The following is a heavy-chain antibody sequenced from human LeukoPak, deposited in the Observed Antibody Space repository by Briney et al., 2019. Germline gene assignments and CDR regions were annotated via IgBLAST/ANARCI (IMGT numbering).Heavy chain of an antibody. V-gene: IGHV3-30*02. CDR1: GFTFSSYG. CDR2: IWYDGSNK. J-gene: IGHJ6*02. CDR3: AQAAADRYYYYGMDV. Sequence: GGSLRLSCAASGFTFSSYGMHWVRQAPGKGLEWVAVIWYDGSNKYYADSVKGRFTISRDNSKNTLYLQMNSLGAEDTAVYYCAQAAADRYYYYGMDVWGQGTTVTVSS. D-gene: IGHD6-13*01.